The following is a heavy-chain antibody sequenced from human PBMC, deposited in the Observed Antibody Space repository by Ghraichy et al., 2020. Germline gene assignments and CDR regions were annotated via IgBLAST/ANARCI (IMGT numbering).Heavy chain of an antibody. V-gene: IGHV4-59*08. D-gene: IGHD3-9*01. CDR1: GCSISSYY. J-gene: IGHJ4*02. CDR2: IYYSGST. Sequence: SETLSLTCTVSGCSISSYYWSWIRQPPGKGLEWIWYIYYSGSTNYNPSLKSRVTISVHTSKNQFSLKLSSVTAADTAVYYCARHTGDILTGYYMGSFDYWGQGTLVTVSS. CDR3: ARHTGDILTGYYMGSFDY.